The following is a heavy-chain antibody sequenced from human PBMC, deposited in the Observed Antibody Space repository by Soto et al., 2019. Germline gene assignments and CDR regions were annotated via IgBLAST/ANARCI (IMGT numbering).Heavy chain of an antibody. CDR3: ARSALGGGATDHNWFDP. CDR1: GYTFTSYG. Sequence: QVQLVQSGAEVKKPGASVKVSCKASGYTFTSYGISWVRQAPGQGLEWMGWISAYNGNTNYAQKLQGRVTMTTDTSKSTAYMELRSLRSDDTAVYYCARSALGGGATDHNWFDPWGQGTLVTVSS. CDR2: ISAYNGNT. D-gene: IGHD4-17*01. J-gene: IGHJ5*02. V-gene: IGHV1-18*01.